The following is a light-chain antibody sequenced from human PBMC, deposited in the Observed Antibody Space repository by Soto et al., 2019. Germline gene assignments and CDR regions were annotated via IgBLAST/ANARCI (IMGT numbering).Light chain of an antibody. CDR3: AAWEVSLNGVV. J-gene: IGLJ2*01. Sequence: QSVLTQSPSASGTPGQRVTISCSGSSSNIGSNTVNWYQQLPGTAPKLLIYSDNQRPSGVPDRFSGSKSGTSASLAISGLQSEDEADYCCAAWEVSLNGVVFGGGTKLTVL. CDR1: SSNIGSNT. V-gene: IGLV1-44*01. CDR2: SDN.